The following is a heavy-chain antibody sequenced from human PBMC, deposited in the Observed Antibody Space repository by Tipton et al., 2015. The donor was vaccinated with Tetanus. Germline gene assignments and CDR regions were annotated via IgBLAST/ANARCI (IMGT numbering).Heavy chain of an antibody. V-gene: IGHV3-49*04. CDR2: IRSKAYGGTT. CDR1: GFTFGDYA. CDR3: TRDGPPRLHYDFWSGSSPTYYFDY. Sequence: SLRLSCTASGFTFGDYAMSWVRQAPGKGLEWVGFIRSKAYGGTTEYAASVKGRFTISRDDSKSIAYLQMNSLKTEDTAVYYCTRDGPPRLHYDFWSGSSPTYYFDYWGQGTLVTVSS. D-gene: IGHD3-3*01. J-gene: IGHJ4*02.